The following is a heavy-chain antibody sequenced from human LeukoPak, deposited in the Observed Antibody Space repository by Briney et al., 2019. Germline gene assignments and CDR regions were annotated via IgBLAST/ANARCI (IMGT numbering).Heavy chain of an antibody. D-gene: IGHD3-22*01. V-gene: IGHV3-23*01. J-gene: IGHJ4*02. CDR3: ASLPHKYDSIDQDFDY. Sequence: GGSLRLSCAASGFTFSSYAMSWVRQAPGKGLEWVSAISGSGGSTYYADSVKGRFTISRDNSKNTLYLQMNSLRAEDTAVYYCASLPHKYDSIDQDFDYWGQGTLVTVSS. CDR1: GFTFSSYA. CDR2: ISGSGGST.